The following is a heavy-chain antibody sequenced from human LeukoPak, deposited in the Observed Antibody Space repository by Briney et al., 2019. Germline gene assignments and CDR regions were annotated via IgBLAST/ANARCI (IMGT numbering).Heavy chain of an antibody. J-gene: IGHJ6*02. CDR2: IYNSGST. V-gene: IGHV4-59*01. CDR1: GGSISSYY. Sequence: SETLSLTCTVSGGSISSYYWSWIRQPPGKGLEWIGYIYNSGSTSYNPSLKSRVTISVDTSKNQFSLRLSSVTPADTAVYYCARGGGYYYYGMDVRGQGTTVTVSS. CDR3: ARGGGYYYYGMDV.